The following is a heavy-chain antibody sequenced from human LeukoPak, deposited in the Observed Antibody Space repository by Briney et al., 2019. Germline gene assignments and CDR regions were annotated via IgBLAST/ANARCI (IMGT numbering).Heavy chain of an antibody. CDR1: VFTFRSYD. CDR2: IWYDGSNK. CDR3: ARELTSIAVAGPFYY. J-gene: IGHJ4*02. V-gene: IGHV3-33*01. D-gene: IGHD6-19*01. Sequence: PGGSLRLSFAESVFTFRSYDMHWVRQAPGKGLEWLAVIWYDGSNKYYADSVKGRFTISRDNSKNTLYLQMNSLRAEDTAVYYCARELTSIAVAGPFYYWGQGTLVTVSS.